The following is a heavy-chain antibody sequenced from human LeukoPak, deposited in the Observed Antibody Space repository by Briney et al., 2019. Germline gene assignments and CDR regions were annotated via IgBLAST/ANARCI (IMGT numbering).Heavy chain of an antibody. V-gene: IGHV4-30-2*01. J-gene: IGHJ4*01. CDR2: IYHSGST. D-gene: IGHD5-18*01. Sequence: SETLSLTCTVSGGSISSGGYYWSWIRQPPGKGLEWIGYIYHSGSTYYNPSLKSRVTISVDRSKNQFSLKLSSVTAADTAGDYCGRYGGEGTAMEGGFDY. CDR3: GRYGGEGTAMEGGFDY. CDR1: GGSISSGGYY.